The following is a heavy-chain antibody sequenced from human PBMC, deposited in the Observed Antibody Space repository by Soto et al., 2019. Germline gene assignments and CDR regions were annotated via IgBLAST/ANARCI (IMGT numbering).Heavy chain of an antibody. CDR1: GGSFSGYY. V-gene: IGHV4-34*01. CDR2: INHSGST. D-gene: IGHD3-10*01. Sequence: SSETLSLTCAVYGGSFSGYYWSWIRQPPGKGLEWIGEINHSGSTNYNPSLKSRVTISVDTSKNQFSLKLSSVTAAETAVYYCASSVVINYGSGSYDYWGQGTLGTV. J-gene: IGHJ4*02. CDR3: ASSVVINYGSGSYDY.